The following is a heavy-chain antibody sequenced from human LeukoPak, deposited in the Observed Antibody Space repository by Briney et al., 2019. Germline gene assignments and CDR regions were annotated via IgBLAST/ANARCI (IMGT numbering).Heavy chain of an antibody. V-gene: IGHV4-61*01. CDR1: GGSVSSCTYY. CDR2: IHYSWIT. Sequence: SETLSLTCTVSGGSVSSCTYYWRWVRQPPGKGLEWHGYIHYSWITNYKHSLKSRVTISVGTSKNQFTQKLSFVTAADTGVYYCASGCVYYYDGSGYDGHYFDYWGRGPLVTVSS. D-gene: IGHD3-22*01. CDR3: ASGCVYYYDGSGYDGHYFDY. J-gene: IGHJ4*02.